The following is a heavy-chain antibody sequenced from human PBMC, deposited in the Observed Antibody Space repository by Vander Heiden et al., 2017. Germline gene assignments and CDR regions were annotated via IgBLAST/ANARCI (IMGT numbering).Heavy chain of an antibody. Sequence: ELVESGGGLVQPGGPLDLYCTASGFNFNIYSMNWVRQAPGKGLEWISYITSSSGLIHYADSVKGRFTISRDNADNSLFLQMNSLRDEDTAVYYCARSVSWYFDLWGRGTLITVSS. CDR1: GFNFNIYS. CDR2: ITSSSGLI. J-gene: IGHJ2*01. CDR3: ARSVSWYFDL. V-gene: IGHV3-48*02. D-gene: IGHD3-10*01.